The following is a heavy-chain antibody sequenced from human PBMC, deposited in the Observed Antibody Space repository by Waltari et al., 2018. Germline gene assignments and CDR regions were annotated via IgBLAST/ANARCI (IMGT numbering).Heavy chain of an antibody. CDR3: ARLPRLLLRNWFDP. Sequence: QLQLQESGPGLVKPSETLSLTCTVSGGSISSSSYYWGWIRQPPGKGLEWIGSIYYSGSTYYNPSLKSRVTISVDTSKNQFSLKLSSVTAADTAVYYCARLPRLLLRNWFDPWGQGTLVTVSS. J-gene: IGHJ5*02. V-gene: IGHV4-39*01. D-gene: IGHD2-15*01. CDR1: GGSISSSSYY. CDR2: IYYSGST.